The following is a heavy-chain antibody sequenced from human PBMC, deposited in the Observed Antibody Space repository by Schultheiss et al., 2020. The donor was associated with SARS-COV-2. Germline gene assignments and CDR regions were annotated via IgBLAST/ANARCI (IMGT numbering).Heavy chain of an antibody. V-gene: IGHV3-33*01. Sequence: GGSLRLSCAASGFTFSSYGMHWVRQAPGKGLEWVAVIWYDGSNKYYADSVKGRFTISRDNSKNTRYLHMNSLIAEDTAVYYCARVVVPAATYYYYGMDVWGQGTTVTVSS. J-gene: IGHJ6*02. D-gene: IGHD2-2*01. CDR1: GFTFSSYG. CDR2: IWYDGSNK. CDR3: ARVVVPAATYYYYGMDV.